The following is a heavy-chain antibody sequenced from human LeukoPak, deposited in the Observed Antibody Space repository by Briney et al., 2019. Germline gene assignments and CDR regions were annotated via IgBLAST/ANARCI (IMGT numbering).Heavy chain of an antibody. D-gene: IGHD1-26*01. J-gene: IGHJ2*01. V-gene: IGHV6-1*01. CDR1: GDSVSSNSAA. CDR2: TYYRSKWYN. Sequence: PSQTLSLTCSISGDSVSSNSAAWNWIRQSPSRGLEWLGRTYYRSKWYNEYAVSVKGRITINPDTSKNQFSLQLNSVTPEDTAVYYCARGEWELQSHYWYFDLWGRGTLVTVSS. CDR3: ARGEWELQSHYWYFDL.